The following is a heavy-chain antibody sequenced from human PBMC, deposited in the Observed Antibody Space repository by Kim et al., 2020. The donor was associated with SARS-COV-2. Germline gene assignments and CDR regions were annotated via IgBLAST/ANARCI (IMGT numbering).Heavy chain of an antibody. J-gene: IGHJ6*02. CDR3: ARRMVRGVIITISGYYGMDV. V-gene: IGHV7-4-1*02. CDR2: INTNTGNP. D-gene: IGHD3-10*01. Sequence: ASVKVSCKASGYTFTSYAMNWVRQAPGQGLEWMGWINTNTGNPTYAQGFTGRFVFSLDTSVSTAYLQISSLKAEDTAVYYCARRMVRGVIITISGYYGMDVWGQGTTVTVSS. CDR1: GYTFTSYA.